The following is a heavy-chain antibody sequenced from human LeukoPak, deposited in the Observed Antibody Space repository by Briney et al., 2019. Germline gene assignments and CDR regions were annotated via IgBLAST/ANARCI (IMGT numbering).Heavy chain of an antibody. D-gene: IGHD3-22*01. J-gene: IGHJ3*02. Sequence: SETLSLTCTVSGGSISSYYWSWIRQPAGKGLEWIGRIYTSGSTNYNPSLKRRVTMSVDTSKNQFSLKLSSVTAADTAVYYCARVIGYDSSGYYHMDAFDIWGQGTMVTVSS. CDR2: IYTSGST. V-gene: IGHV4-4*07. CDR1: GGSISSYY. CDR3: ARVIGYDSSGYYHMDAFDI.